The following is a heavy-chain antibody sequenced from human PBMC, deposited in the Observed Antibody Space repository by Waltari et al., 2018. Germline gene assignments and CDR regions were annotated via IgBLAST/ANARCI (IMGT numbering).Heavy chain of an antibody. J-gene: IGHJ4*02. Sequence: QVQLQQWGAGLLKPSETLSLTCAVYGGSFSGYYWSWIRQPPGKGLEWIGEINHSGSTNYNPSLKSRVTISVDTSKNQFSLKLSSVTAADTAVYYCARVLRDFWSGYFDYWGQGTLVTVSS. D-gene: IGHD3-3*01. CDR2: INHSGST. CDR3: ARVLRDFWSGYFDY. V-gene: IGHV4-34*01. CDR1: GGSFSGYY.